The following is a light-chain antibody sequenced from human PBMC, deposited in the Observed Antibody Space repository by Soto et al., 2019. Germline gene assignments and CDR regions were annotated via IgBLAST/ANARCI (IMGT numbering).Light chain of an antibody. CDR3: MQALQTPQFT. V-gene: IGKV2-28*01. Sequence: DIVMTQSPLSLPVTPGEPASISCRSSQSLLHSNGYNYLDWYLQKPGQSPQLLIYLGSNRASGVPDRFIGRGSVTHFTLTISRVEAEDVGVYYCMQALQTPQFTFGPGTKVDIK. J-gene: IGKJ3*01. CDR1: QSLLHSNGYNY. CDR2: LGS.